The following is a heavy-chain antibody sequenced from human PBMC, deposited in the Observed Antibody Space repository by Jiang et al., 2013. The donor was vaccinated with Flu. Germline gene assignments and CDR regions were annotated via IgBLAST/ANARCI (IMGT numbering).Heavy chain of an antibody. D-gene: IGHD3-9*01. CDR2: ISYDGSNE. Sequence: RLSCAASGFTFRNYAMHWVRQAPGKGLEWVAVISYDGSNEYYADSVKGRFTISRDNSKNTLYLQMNSLRAEDTAIYFCARGGNYDILTGGMDVWGQGTTVTVSS. J-gene: IGHJ6*02. V-gene: IGHV3-30-3*01. CDR3: ARGGNYDILTGGMDV. CDR1: GFTFRNYA.